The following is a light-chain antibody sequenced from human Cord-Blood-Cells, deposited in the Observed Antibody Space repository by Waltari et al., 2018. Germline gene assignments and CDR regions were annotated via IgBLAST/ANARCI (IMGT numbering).Light chain of an antibody. Sequence: QSALTQPASVSGSPGQSITISCTGTSSDVGGYNYVSWYQQHPGKAPKLMIYDVSNRPSGVCTRFSGSKSGNTASLTISGLQAEDEADYYCSSYTSSSTWVFGGGTKLTVL. J-gene: IGLJ3*02. V-gene: IGLV2-14*01. CDR2: DVS. CDR1: SSDVGGYNY. CDR3: SSYTSSSTWV.